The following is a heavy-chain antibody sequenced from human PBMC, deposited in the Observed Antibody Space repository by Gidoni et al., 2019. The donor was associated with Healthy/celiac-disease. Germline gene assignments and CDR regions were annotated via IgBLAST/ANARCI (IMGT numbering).Heavy chain of an antibody. CDR3: TTFSGWSLDAFDI. CDR2: IKSKTDGGTT. J-gene: IGHJ3*02. V-gene: IGHV3-15*01. Sequence: EVQLVESGGGLVKPGGSLRLSCAASGFTFSNAWMSWFRQAPGKGLEWVGRIKSKTDGGTTDYAAPVKGRFTISRDDSKNTLYLQMNSLKTEDTAVYYCTTFSGWSLDAFDIWGQGTMVTVSS. CDR1: GFTFSNAW. D-gene: IGHD6-19*01.